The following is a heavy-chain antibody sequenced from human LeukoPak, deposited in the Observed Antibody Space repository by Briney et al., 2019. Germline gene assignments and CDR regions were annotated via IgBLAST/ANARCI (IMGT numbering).Heavy chain of an antibody. J-gene: IGHJ6*02. Sequence: GGSLRLSCAASGFTVSSNYMSWVRQAPGKGLEWVSVIYSGGSTYYADSVKGRFTIARDNSTNTLYLQMNSLRAEDTAMYYCARGTSGSYFYYYYVMDVWGQGTTVTVSS. CDR2: IYSGGST. D-gene: IGHD1-26*01. CDR1: GFTVSSNY. CDR3: ARGTSGSYFYYYYVMDV. V-gene: IGHV3-66*01.